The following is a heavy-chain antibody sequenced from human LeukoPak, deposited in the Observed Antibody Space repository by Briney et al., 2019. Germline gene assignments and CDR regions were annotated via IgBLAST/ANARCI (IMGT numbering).Heavy chain of an antibody. CDR2: ISTSGGST. V-gene: IGHV3-23*01. CDR3: AKEAGYSGYDFPDF. CDR1: GFTLSSYA. Sequence: GGSLRLSCAASGFTLSSYAMSWVRQAPGKGLEWVSGISTSGGSTYYADSVKGRFTISRDNSKNTLYLQMSSLRAEDTAVYYCAKEAGYSGYDFPDFWGQGTLVTVSS. J-gene: IGHJ4*02. D-gene: IGHD5-12*01.